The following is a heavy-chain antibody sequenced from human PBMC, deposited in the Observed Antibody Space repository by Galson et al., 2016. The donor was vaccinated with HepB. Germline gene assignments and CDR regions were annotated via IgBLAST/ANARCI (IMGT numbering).Heavy chain of an antibody. J-gene: IGHJ6*02. CDR1: GGSISGNIYY. CDR3: ARHGGSQQVSYYHYAFDV. Sequence: SETLSLTCAVSGGSISGNIYYWGWISQPPGKGLEWIGSVYFGGNAYYNQSLKSRVTVSVDTSNNQFSLDLASVTAADTAVYYCARHGGSQQVSYYHYAFDVWGQGTTVTVSS. CDR2: VYFGGNA. D-gene: IGHD1-1*01. V-gene: IGHV4-39*01.